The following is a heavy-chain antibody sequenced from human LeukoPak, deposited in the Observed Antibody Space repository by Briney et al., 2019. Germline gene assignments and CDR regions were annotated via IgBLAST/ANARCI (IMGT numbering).Heavy chain of an antibody. V-gene: IGHV3-33*01. CDR2: IWYDGSNK. J-gene: IGHJ4*02. Sequence: RSLRLSCAASGFTFSSYGMHWVRQAPGKGLEWVAVIWYDGSNKYYADSVKGRFTISRDNSKNTLYRQMNSLRAEDTAVYYCARDHSSGWYSDYFDYWGQGTLVTVSS. CDR3: ARDHSSGWYSDYFDY. CDR1: GFTFSSYG. D-gene: IGHD6-19*01.